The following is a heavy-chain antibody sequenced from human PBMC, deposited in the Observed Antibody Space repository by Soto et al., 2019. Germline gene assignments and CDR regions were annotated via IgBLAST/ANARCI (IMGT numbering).Heavy chain of an antibody. D-gene: IGHD6-6*01. CDR3: ARLYSTSSVNRWFDP. V-gene: IGHV3-48*02. J-gene: IGHJ5*02. Sequence: EVQLVESGGGLVQPGGSLRLSCAASGFTFSTYSMNWVRRAPGKGLEWISFISASRDGIYYADSVRGRFTISRDNAESSLYLQGNSLRDEDTAVYYCARLYSTSSVNRWFDPWGQGTLVTVSS. CDR2: ISASRDGI. CDR1: GFTFSTYS.